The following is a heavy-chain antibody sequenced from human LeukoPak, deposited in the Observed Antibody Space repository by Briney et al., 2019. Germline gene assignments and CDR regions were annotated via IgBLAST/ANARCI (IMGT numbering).Heavy chain of an antibody. CDR1: GGSINTYY. D-gene: IGHD6-19*01. V-gene: IGHV4-59*01. Sequence: PSETLSLTCTVSGGSINTYYWSWLRQPPGKGLEWIGYIYYSGSTNYNPSLKSRVTMSVDTSKNQFSLKLSSVTAADTAVYYCARGVTGGWYGDFQHWGQGTLVTVSS. CDR2: IYYSGST. CDR3: ARGVTGGWYGDFQH. J-gene: IGHJ1*01.